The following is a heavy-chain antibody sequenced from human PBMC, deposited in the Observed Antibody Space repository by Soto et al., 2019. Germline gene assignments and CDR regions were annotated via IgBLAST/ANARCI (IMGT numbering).Heavy chain of an antibody. CDR1: GFTFTSTW. CDR3: TTATKLNGGGQVSGAFDV. V-gene: IGHV3-15*07. D-gene: IGHD7-27*01. Sequence: EMQLVESGGGFVKPGGSLRLSCAASGFTFTSTWMNWVRQAPGKGLEWVARIVSRSDGGAIDYAAPVRGRFTISRDDSKNTLYLLMNSLKVEDTGIYFCTTATKLNGGGQVSGAFDVWGQGTMVTASS. J-gene: IGHJ3*01. CDR2: IVSRSDGGAI.